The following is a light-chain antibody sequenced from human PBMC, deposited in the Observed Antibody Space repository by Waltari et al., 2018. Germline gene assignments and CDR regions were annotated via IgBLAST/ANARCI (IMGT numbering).Light chain of an antibody. J-gene: IGKJ3*01. CDR1: QSVSHY. Sequence: EIVLTQSPATLSLSPGERATLSCRASQSVSHYLAWFQQKPGQAPRLLIYEASRRATGIPTRFSGSGSATDVTLTISSLEPEDFAVYYCQQRSNWLFTFGPGTKVEIK. CDR2: EAS. V-gene: IGKV3-11*01. CDR3: QQRSNWLFT.